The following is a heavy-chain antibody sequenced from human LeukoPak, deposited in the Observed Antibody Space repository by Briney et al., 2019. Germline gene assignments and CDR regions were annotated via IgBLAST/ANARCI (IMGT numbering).Heavy chain of an antibody. CDR3: ARQGMGDHRVFDY. D-gene: IGHD2-21*02. CDR1: GDSISSYY. J-gene: IGHJ4*02. CDR2: IYASGTT. V-gene: IGHV4-4*07. Sequence: SETLSLTCTVSGDSISSYYWSWIRQPAGKGLEWIGRIYASGTTNHNPSLKSRVTMSVDTSKNEFSLNLISVTAADTAVFYCARQGMGDHRVFDYWGQGTLVTVSS.